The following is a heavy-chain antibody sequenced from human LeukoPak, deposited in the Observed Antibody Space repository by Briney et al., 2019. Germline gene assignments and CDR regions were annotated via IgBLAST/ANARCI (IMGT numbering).Heavy chain of an antibody. CDR2: ISGSGGNT. CDR1: GFTFGSYA. CDR3: AKTIAGHSSGRAPGWPVDY. Sequence: GGSLRLSCAASGFTFGSYAMTWVRQAPGKGLEWVSHISGSGGNTYHADSVKGRFTISRDNSKNTVYLQMNSLRAEDTAVYYCAKTIAGHSSGRAPGWPVDYWGQGTLVTVSS. V-gene: IGHV3-23*01. D-gene: IGHD6-19*01. J-gene: IGHJ4*02.